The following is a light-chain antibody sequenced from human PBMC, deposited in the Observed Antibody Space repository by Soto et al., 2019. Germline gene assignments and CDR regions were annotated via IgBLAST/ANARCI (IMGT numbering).Light chain of an antibody. CDR2: GAS. V-gene: IGKV3-20*01. J-gene: IGKJ1*01. CDR1: QSVSNNY. CDR3: QQYGSSGT. Sequence: ETVMTQSPATLAVSPGEIATLCCRASQSVSNNYLAWYQQKPGQAPRILIYGASNRATGIPDRFSGGGSGTDFTLTISRLEPEDFAVYYCQQYGSSGTFGQGTKVDIK.